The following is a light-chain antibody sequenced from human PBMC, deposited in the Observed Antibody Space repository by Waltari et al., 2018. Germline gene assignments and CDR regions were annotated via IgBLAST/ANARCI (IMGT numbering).Light chain of an antibody. CDR3: SSYTTDTTQV. CDR1: ARDIGSYDR. Sequence: QSALTQPPSVSGSPGQSVTISCSGTARDIGSYDRVSWYQHPPGTAPRLMIYEVNNRPSGVPDRFAGSKSGNTASLTISGLQAEDEADYYCSSYTTDTTQVFGTGTKVTVL. J-gene: IGLJ1*01. V-gene: IGLV2-18*02. CDR2: EVN.